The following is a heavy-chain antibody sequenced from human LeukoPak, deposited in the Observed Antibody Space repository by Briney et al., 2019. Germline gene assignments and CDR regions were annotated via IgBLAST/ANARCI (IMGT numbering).Heavy chain of an antibody. J-gene: IGHJ4*02. CDR1: GFTFSSYS. Sequence: LGGSLRLSCAASGFTFSSYSMNWVRQAPGKGLEWVSYISSSSSTIYYADSVKGRFTISRDNAKNSLYLQMNSLRAEDTAVYYCARAAHYYDSSGTIRYWGQGTLVTVSS. CDR2: ISSSSSTI. D-gene: IGHD3-22*01. V-gene: IGHV3-48*01. CDR3: ARAAHYYDSSGTIRY.